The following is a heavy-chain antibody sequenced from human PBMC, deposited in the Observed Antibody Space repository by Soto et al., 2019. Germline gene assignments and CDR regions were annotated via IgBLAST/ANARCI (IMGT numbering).Heavy chain of an antibody. CDR1: GFTFSGSA. J-gene: IGHJ3*02. D-gene: IGHD3-22*01. CDR3: TRHEDDYDSSGYQTAFDI. V-gene: IGHV3-73*02. Sequence: EVQLVESGGGLVQPGGSLKLSCAASGFTFSGSAMHWVRQASGKGLEWVGRIRSKANSYATAYAASVKGRFTISRDDSKNTAYLQMNSLKTEDTAVYYCTRHEDDYDSSGYQTAFDIWGQGTMVTVSS. CDR2: IRSKANSYAT.